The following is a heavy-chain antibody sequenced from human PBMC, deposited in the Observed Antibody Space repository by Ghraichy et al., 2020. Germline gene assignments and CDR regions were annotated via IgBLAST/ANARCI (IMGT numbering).Heavy chain of an antibody. CDR1: GFTFSRNA. CDR2: ISRNGDHT. Sequence: SLRLSCSASGFTFSRNAMHWVRQAPGKGLEYISAISRNGDHTYYADSVKDRFTVSRDNSKNTLYLQMSSLRPEDTAMYYCVKVIYDSGWYGFYFDYWGQGALVTVSS. V-gene: IGHV3-64D*06. D-gene: IGHD6-19*01. J-gene: IGHJ4*02. CDR3: VKVIYDSGWYGFYFDY.